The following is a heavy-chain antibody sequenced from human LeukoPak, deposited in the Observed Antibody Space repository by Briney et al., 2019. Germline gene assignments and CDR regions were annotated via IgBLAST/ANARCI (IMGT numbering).Heavy chain of an antibody. CDR2: IFYDGST. CDR3: AGYCSSTSCYRADY. D-gene: IGHD2-2*01. J-gene: IGHJ4*02. V-gene: IGHV4-59*08. CDR1: GDSISSYY. Sequence: SSETLSLTCTVSGDSISSYYWSWVRQPPGKGLECIGYIFYDGSTNYNPSLKSRVTISVDTSKNQFSLKLSSVTAADTAVYYCAGYCSSTSCYRADYWGQGTLVTVSS.